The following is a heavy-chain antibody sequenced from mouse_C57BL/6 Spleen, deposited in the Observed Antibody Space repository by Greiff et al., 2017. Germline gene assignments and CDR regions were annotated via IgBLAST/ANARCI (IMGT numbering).Heavy chain of an antibody. V-gene: IGHV1-19*01. CDR3: ARLGAYYSNYDARDY. CDR2: INPYNGGT. D-gene: IGHD2-5*01. CDR1: GYTFTDYY. Sequence: VQLQQSGPVLVKPGASVKMSCKASGYTFTDYYMNWVKQSHGKSLEWIGVINPYNGGTSYNQKFKGKATLTVDKSSSTAYMELNSLTSEDSAVYYCARLGAYYSNYDARDYWGQGTSVTVSS. J-gene: IGHJ4*01.